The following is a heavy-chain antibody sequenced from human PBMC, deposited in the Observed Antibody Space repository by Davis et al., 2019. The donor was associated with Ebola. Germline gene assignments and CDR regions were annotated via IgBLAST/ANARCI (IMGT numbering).Heavy chain of an antibody. CDR3: ARDRITIFELYFDGMDV. D-gene: IGHD3-3*01. CDR2: ISAHSGDT. J-gene: IGHJ6*02. V-gene: IGHV1-18*01. CDR1: GGTFSSYG. Sequence: ASVKVSCKASGGTFSSYGISWVRQAPGQGPDWMGWISAHSGDTNYSQKLQARVTMTTDTSTSTAYMELRSLRSDDTAVYYCARDRITIFELYFDGMDVWGQGTTVTVSS.